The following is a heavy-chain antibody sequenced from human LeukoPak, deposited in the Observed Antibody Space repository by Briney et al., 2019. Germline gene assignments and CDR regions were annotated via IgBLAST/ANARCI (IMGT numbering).Heavy chain of an antibody. CDR3: AKYITGWFEY. CDR1: GGSISNYY. Sequence: SETLSLTCTVSGGSISNYYWSWIRQPPGKGLERIGYIHYSGSTNYNPSLKSRVTISVDTTKNQFSLRLSSVTAADTAVYYCAKYITGWFEYWGQGTLVTVSS. D-gene: IGHD6-19*01. J-gene: IGHJ4*02. CDR2: IHYSGST. V-gene: IGHV4-59*01.